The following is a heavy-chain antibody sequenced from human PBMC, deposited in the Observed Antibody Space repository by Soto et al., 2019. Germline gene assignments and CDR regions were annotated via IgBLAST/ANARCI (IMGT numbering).Heavy chain of an antibody. CDR3: ARGVGSGSYYNQYSWFDP. D-gene: IGHD3-10*01. CDR2: INVYNGNT. CDR1: GYTFTNYG. J-gene: IGHJ5*02. Sequence: QVQLVQSGGEVKKPGASVKVSCKASGYTFTNYGISWVRQAPGQGLEWMGWINVYNGNTKYAQKVQGRVTITTDTSTSTAYMELRSLRYDDTAVYYCARGVGSGSYYNQYSWFDPWGQGTLVTVSS. V-gene: IGHV1-18*01.